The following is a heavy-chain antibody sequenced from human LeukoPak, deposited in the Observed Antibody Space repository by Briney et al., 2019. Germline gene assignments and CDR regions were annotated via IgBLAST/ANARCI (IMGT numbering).Heavy chain of an antibody. CDR1: GFTFSIAW. CDR3: TTDSPAVGATVL. CDR2: IKSKTDGGTT. Sequence: GGSLRLSCAASGFTFSIAWMSWVRQAPGKGLEWVGRIKSKTDGGTTDYAAPVKGRFTISRDDSKNTLYLQMNSLKTEDTAVYYCTTDSPAVGATVLWGQGTLVTVSS. V-gene: IGHV3-15*01. J-gene: IGHJ4*02. D-gene: IGHD1-26*01.